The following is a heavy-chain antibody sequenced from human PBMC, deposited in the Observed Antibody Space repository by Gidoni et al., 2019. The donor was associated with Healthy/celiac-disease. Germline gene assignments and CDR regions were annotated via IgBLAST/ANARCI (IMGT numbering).Heavy chain of an antibody. J-gene: IGHJ4*02. D-gene: IGHD3-22*01. CDR2: IFSNDDK. CDR3: ARIRDYYDSSGYPREIDY. Sequence: QVILKESGPVRVKPTETLTLTCTVSGFSRSNASMGVSWIRQPPGKALEWLAHIFSNDDKSYSTSLKSRLTISKDTSKSQVVLTMTNMDPVDTATYYCARIRDYYDSSGYPREIDYWGQGTLVTVSS. V-gene: IGHV2-26*01. CDR1: GFSRSNASMG.